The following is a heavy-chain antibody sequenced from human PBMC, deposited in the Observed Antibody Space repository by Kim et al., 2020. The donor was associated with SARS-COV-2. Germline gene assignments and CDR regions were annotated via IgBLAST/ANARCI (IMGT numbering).Heavy chain of an antibody. CDR3: ARESTVPDWYFDL. V-gene: IGHV4-34*01. CDR1: GGSFSGYY. Sequence: SETLSLTCAVYGGSFSGYYWSWVRQPPGKGLEWIGEINYSGTTNYNPSLKSRVTISVDTSKNQFSLKLSSVTAADTAVYYCARESTVPDWYFDLWGRGTLVTVSS. J-gene: IGHJ2*01. CDR2: INYSGTT. D-gene: IGHD3-10*01.